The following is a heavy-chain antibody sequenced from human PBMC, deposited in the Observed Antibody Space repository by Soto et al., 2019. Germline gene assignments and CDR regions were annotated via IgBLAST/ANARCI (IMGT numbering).Heavy chain of an antibody. CDR2: IWWDGSRQ. D-gene: IGHD2-8*01. CDR1: GFTFRNYG. J-gene: IGHJ4*02. CDR3: EIDIGVIGPDLDY. V-gene: IGHV3-33*01. Sequence: QVQLVESGGGVVQPGSSLRLSCVTSGFTFRNYGMHWVRQPPGKGLEWVAVIWWDGSRQYYLDSVKGRFTISRDDSKNTLYLQMNSLKVEDTAVYFCEIDIGVIGPDLDYWGQGTTVTVSS.